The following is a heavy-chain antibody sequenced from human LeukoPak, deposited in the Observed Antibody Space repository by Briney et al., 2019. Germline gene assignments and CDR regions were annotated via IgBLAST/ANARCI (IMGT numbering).Heavy chain of an antibody. CDR3: ASSFNPYSLTNWFDP. CDR2: IIPIFGTA. D-gene: IGHD2-21*01. V-gene: IGHV1-69*05. CDR1: GGTFSSYA. Sequence: GASVKVSCKASGGTFSSYAISWVRQAPGQGLEWMGGIIPIFGTANYAQKFQGRVTITTDESTSTAYMELSSLRSEDTAVYYCASSFNPYSLTNWFDPWGQGTLVTVSS. J-gene: IGHJ5*02.